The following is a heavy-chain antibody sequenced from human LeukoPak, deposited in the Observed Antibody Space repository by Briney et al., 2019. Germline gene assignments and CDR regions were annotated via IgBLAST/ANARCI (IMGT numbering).Heavy chain of an antibody. D-gene: IGHD4-11*01. J-gene: IGHJ6*03. Sequence: VASVKASCKASGCTFSNYAISGVRQAPGQGLEWMGRIIPMCGTTNYAQKFHGRVTITTEESTSTAYMEVSRLRIEDTAVYYCASVTVTTWAPDGHMDVWGKGTTVTVSS. CDR1: GCTFSNYA. CDR2: IIPMCGTT. CDR3: ASVTVTTWAPDGHMDV. V-gene: IGHV1-69*05.